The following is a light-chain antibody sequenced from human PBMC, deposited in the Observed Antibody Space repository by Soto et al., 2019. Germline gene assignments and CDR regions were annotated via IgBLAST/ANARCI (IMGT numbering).Light chain of an antibody. CDR1: SSDVGGYNA. V-gene: IGLV2-8*01. Sequence: QSALTQPPSASGSPGQSVTISCTGSSSDVGGYNAVAWYQQHPGKAPKLMIYEVSKRPSGVPARFSGSKSGNTASLTISGLQAEDEADYYCSSYTSSSTVVFGGGTKLTVL. CDR2: EVS. CDR3: SSYTSSSTVV. J-gene: IGLJ2*01.